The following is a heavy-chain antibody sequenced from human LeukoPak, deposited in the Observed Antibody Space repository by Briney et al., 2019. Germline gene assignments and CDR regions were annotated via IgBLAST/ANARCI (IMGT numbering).Heavy chain of an antibody. CDR1: GGSISRYY. V-gene: IGHV4-59*08. Sequence: PSETLSLTCPVSGGSISRYYWSWIRQPPGKGLEWIGDIYYNASTNYNPSLKSRVTISVDTSKNQFSLKLSSVTAADTAVYYCARHPRDGYNSPYFYYGVAVWGHGTTVTVSS. J-gene: IGHJ6*02. CDR3: ARHPRDGYNSPYFYYGVAV. D-gene: IGHD5-24*01. CDR2: IYYNAST.